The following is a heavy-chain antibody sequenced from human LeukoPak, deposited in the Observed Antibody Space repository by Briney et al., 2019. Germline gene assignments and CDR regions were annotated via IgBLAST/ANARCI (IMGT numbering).Heavy chain of an antibody. CDR3: ARYYDILTGYYSGYFDY. CDR2: INHSGST. J-gene: IGHJ4*02. D-gene: IGHD3-9*01. Sequence: PSETLSLTCAVYGGSFSGYYWSWIRQPPGKGLEWIGEINHSGSTNYNPSLKSRVTISVDTSKNQFSLKLSSVTAADTAVYYCARYYDILTGYYSGYFDYWGQGTLVTVSS. V-gene: IGHV4-34*01. CDR1: GGSFSGYY.